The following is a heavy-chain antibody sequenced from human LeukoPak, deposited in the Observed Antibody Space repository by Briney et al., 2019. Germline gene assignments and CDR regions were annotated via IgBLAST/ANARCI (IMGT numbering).Heavy chain of an antibody. V-gene: IGHV1-18*01. D-gene: IGHD6-19*01. CDR2: ISAYNGNT. Sequence: ASVKVSCTASGYTFTSYGISWVRQAPGQGLEWMGWISAYNGNTNYAQKLQGRVTMTTDTPTSTAYMELRSLRSDDTAVYYCARGPVAFDETGDWGQGTLVTVSS. J-gene: IGHJ4*02. CDR3: ARGPVAFDETGD. CDR1: GYTFTSYG.